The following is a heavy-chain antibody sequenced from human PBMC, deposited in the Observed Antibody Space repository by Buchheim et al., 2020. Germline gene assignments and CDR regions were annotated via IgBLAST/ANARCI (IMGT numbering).Heavy chain of an antibody. Sequence: QVQLQESGPGLVKPSGILSLTCAVSGGSISSSNWWSWVRQPPGKGLEWIGEIYHSGSTNYNPSLKSRVPISVDKSKNQFSLKLSSVTAADTAVYYCARGGPIAVAGTTGNYFDYWGQGTL. J-gene: IGHJ4*02. D-gene: IGHD6-19*01. CDR1: GGSISSSNW. CDR3: ARGGPIAVAGTTGNYFDY. V-gene: IGHV4-4*02. CDR2: IYHSGST.